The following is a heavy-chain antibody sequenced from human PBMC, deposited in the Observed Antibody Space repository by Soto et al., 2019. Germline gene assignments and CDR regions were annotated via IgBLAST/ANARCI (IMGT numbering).Heavy chain of an antibody. Sequence: EVQLVESGGGLVQPGGSLRLSCAASGFTFSSYWMHWVRQAPGKGLVWVSRINSDGSSTSYADSVKGRFTISEDNAKNTLYLQMNSLRAEDTAVYYCARDEGHEDWFDPWGQGTLVTVSS. J-gene: IGHJ5*02. CDR3: ARDEGHEDWFDP. CDR1: GFTFSSYW. V-gene: IGHV3-74*01. CDR2: INSDGSST.